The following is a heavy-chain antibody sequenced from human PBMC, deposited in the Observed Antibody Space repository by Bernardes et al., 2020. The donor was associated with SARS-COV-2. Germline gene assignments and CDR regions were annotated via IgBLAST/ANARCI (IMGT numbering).Heavy chain of an antibody. D-gene: IGHD3-22*01. CDR1: GFTFSNYA. Sequence: GGSLRLSCAASGFTFSNYAMSWVRQAPGKGLEWVSEVSTTGGDTYYADSVKGRFTISRDNSKNTLYVQMNSLRAEDTAVYYCAKERGPSDRTGYYDFWGQGTLVTVSS. CDR3: AKERGPSDRTGYYDF. J-gene: IGHJ4*02. CDR2: VSTTGGDT. V-gene: IGHV3-23*01.